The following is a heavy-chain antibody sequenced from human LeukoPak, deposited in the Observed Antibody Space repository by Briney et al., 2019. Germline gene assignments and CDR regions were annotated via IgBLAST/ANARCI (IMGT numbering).Heavy chain of an antibody. V-gene: IGHV1-24*01. Sequence: ASVKVSCKVSGYTLTELSMHWVRQAPGKGLEWMGGFDPEDGETIYAQKFQGRVTMTEDTSTDTAYMELSSLRSEDTAAYYCATVYNYYDSSGYPDYWGQGTLVTVSS. J-gene: IGHJ4*02. CDR2: FDPEDGET. D-gene: IGHD3-22*01. CDR1: GYTLTELS. CDR3: ATVYNYYDSSGYPDY.